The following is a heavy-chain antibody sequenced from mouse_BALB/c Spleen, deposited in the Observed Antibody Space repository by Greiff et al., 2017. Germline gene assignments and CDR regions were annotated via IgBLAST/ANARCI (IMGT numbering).Heavy chain of an antibody. CDR3: ARQRRGYDVYAMDY. V-gene: IGHV5-12-1*01. CDR1: GFAFSSYD. D-gene: IGHD2-2*01. CDR2: ISSGGGST. Sequence: EVQRVESGGGLVKPGGSLKLSCAASGFAFSSYDMSWVRQTPEKRLEWVAYISSGGGSTYYPDTVKGRFTISRDNAKNTLYLQMSSLKSEDTAMYYCARQRRGYDVYAMDYWGQGTSVTVSS. J-gene: IGHJ4*01.